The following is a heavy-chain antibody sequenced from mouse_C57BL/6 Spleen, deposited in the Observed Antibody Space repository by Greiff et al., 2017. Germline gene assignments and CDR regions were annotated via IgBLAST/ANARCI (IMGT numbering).Heavy chain of an antibody. J-gene: IGHJ2*01. Sequence: EVQLQQSGPELVKPGASVKISCKASGYTFTDYYMNWVKQSHGKSLEWIGDINPNNGGTSYNQKFKGKATLTVDQSSSKAYMVLRSLTSEDSEVYDSARTSFITTVVAFDYWGQGTTLTGSS. V-gene: IGHV1-26*01. CDR1: GYTFTDYY. D-gene: IGHD1-1*01. CDR3: ARTSFITTVVAFDY. CDR2: INPNNGGT.